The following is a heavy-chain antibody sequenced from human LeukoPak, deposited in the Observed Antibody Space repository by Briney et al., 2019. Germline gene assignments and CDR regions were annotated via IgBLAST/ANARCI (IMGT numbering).Heavy chain of an antibody. CDR1: GFSLRSYG. CDR2: IRNDGTII. D-gene: IGHD3-16*01. CDR3: GKGGVGGGGGGGVEY. J-gene: IGHJ4*02. Sequence: GGSLRLSCAASGFSLRSYGMHWVRQAPGKGLECVSFIRNDGTIIYYADSVKGRFTISRDNSKNTLYLQMNSLRTEDTALYYCGKGGVGGGGGGGVEYWGQGTLVTVSS. V-gene: IGHV3-30*02.